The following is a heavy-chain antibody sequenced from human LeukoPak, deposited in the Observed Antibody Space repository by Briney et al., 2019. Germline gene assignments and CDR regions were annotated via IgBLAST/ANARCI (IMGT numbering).Heavy chain of an antibody. J-gene: IGHJ6*02. CDR1: GVSISSYY. Sequence: SETLSLTCTVSGVSISSYYWSWVRQPPGKGLEWVGYIYYSGSTNYNPSLKSRVTISVDTSKNQFSLKLSSVTAADTAVYYCARDYYGSGSPGLGYYYYGMDVWGQGTTVTVSS. CDR3: ARDYYGSGSPGLGYYYYGMDV. V-gene: IGHV4-59*01. CDR2: IYYSGST. D-gene: IGHD3-10*01.